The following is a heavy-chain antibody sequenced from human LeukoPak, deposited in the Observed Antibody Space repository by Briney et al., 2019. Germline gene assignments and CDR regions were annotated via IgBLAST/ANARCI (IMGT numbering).Heavy chain of an antibody. CDR3: ARDGKYCSSTSCYSPMDY. J-gene: IGHJ4*02. V-gene: IGHV1-18*01. CDR1: GYTFTSYG. D-gene: IGHD2-2*01. Sequence: PGASVEVSCKASGYTFTSYGISWVRQATGQGLEWMGWISAYNGNTNYAQKLQGRVTMTTDTSTSTAYMELRSLRSDDTAVYYCARDGKYCSSTSCYSPMDYWGQGTLVTVSS. CDR2: ISAYNGNT.